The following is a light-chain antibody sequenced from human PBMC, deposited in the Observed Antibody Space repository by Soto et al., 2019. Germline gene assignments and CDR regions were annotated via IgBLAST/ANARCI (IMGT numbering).Light chain of an antibody. CDR2: WAS. CDR3: QQYYSTPRT. CDR1: QSVLYSSNNKNY. V-gene: IGKV4-1*01. J-gene: IGKJ1*01. Sequence: DIVMTQSPDSLAVSLGERATINCKSSQSVLYSSNNKNYLAWYQQKPGQPPKLLMYWASTRESGVPDRFSGSWSGTDFTLTISSLQDEDVAVYYCQQYYSTPRTFGQGTKVEIK.